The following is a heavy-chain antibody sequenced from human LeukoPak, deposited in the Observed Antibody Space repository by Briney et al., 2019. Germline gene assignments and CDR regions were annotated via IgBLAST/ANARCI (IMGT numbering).Heavy chain of an antibody. CDR1: GFTFTAYA. J-gene: IGHJ4*02. V-gene: IGHV3-64*02. Sequence: GGSLRLSCAASGFTFTAYAMYWVRQAPGKGLEYVAAISGNGGDTHYADSVKGRFTISRDNSKNTLYVQMDSLRPEDMAVYYCARDRAAGLDYDPSGLDYWGQGTLVAVSS. CDR3: ARDRAAGLDYDPSGLDY. CDR2: ISGNGGDT. D-gene: IGHD3-22*01.